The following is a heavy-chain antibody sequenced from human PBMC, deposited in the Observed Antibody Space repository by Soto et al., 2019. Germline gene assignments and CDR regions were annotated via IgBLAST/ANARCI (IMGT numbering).Heavy chain of an antibody. CDR3: ASTNMVRGVIIAIDY. CDR2: VSAYNGNT. Sequence: GASVKVSCKASGYTFTSYGISWVRQAPGQGLEWMGWVSAYNGNTNYAQKLQGRVTMTTDTSTSTAYMELRSLRSEDTAVYYCASTNMVRGVIIAIDYWGQGTLVTVSS. J-gene: IGHJ4*02. V-gene: IGHV1-18*04. D-gene: IGHD3-10*01. CDR1: GYTFTSYG.